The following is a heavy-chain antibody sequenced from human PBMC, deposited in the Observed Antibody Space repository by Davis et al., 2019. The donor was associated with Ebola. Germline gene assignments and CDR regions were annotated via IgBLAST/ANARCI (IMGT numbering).Heavy chain of an antibody. CDR3: ARVAYDFWSGYDY. D-gene: IGHD3-3*01. V-gene: IGHV1-18*04. CDR2: INAGNGNT. J-gene: IGHJ4*02. CDR1: GYTFSNYG. Sequence: ASVKVSCKASGYTFSNYGINCVRQAPGQGLEWLGWINAGNGNTKYSQKFQGRVTITRDTSTSTAYMELRSLRSDDTAVYYCARVAYDFWSGYDYWGQGTLVTVSS.